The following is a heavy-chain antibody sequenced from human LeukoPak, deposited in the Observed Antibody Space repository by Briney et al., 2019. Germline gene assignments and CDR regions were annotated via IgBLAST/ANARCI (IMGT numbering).Heavy chain of an antibody. J-gene: IGHJ4*02. V-gene: IGHV4-59*01. CDR2: IYYSGST. CDR3: ARVTTVVRHFDY. D-gene: IGHD4-23*01. Sequence: PSETLSLTCTVSGGSISSYYWSWIRQPPGKGLEWIGYIYYSGSTNYNPSLKSRVTISVDTSKNQFSLKLSSVTAADTAVYYCARVTTVVRHFDYWGQGTLVTVSS. CDR1: GGSISSYY.